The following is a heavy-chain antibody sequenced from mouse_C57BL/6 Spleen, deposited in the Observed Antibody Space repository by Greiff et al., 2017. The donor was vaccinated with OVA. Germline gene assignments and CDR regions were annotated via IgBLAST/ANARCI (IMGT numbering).Heavy chain of an antibody. Sequence: EVQLQESVAELVRPGASVKLSCTASGFTFTNSYMHWVKQRPEQGLEWIGRIDPANGNTKYDPKFKGKATITADTSSNTAYLQLSSLTSEDTAIYYCARRLLYSNEDYYAMDYWGQGTSVTVSS. CDR3: ARRLLYSNEDYYAMDY. CDR1: GFTFTNSY. D-gene: IGHD2-5*01. J-gene: IGHJ4*01. CDR2: IDPANGNT. V-gene: IGHV14-3*01.